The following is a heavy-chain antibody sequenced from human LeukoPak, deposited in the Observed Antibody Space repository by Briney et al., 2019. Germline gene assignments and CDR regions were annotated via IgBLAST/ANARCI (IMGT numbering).Heavy chain of an antibody. CDR2: INHSGST. D-gene: IGHD6-19*01. CDR1: GGSFSGYY. J-gene: IGHJ4*02. Sequence: SETLSLTGAVYGGSFSGYYWSWIRQPPGKGLEWIGEINHSGSTNYNPSLKSRVTISVDTSKNQFSLKLSSVTAADTAVYYCARLRYSSGWYRFDYWGQGTLVTVSS. CDR3: ARLRYSSGWYRFDY. V-gene: IGHV4-34*01.